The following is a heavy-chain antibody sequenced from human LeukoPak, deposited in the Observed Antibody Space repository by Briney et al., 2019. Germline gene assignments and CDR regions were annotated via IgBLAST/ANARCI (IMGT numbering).Heavy chain of an antibody. CDR2: IWYDGSNK. CDR3: ARDGPYYYDKSGVDY. V-gene: IGHV3-33*01. J-gene: IGHJ4*02. D-gene: IGHD3-22*01. Sequence: GGSLRLSCAASGFTFSSYGMHWVRQAPGKGLEWVAVIWYDGSNKYYADSVKGRFTISRDNSKNTLYLQMNSLRAEDTAVYYCARDGPYYYDKSGVDYWGQGTLVTVSS. CDR1: GFTFSSYG.